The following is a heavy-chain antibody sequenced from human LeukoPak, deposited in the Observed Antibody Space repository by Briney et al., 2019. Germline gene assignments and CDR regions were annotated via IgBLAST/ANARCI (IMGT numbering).Heavy chain of an antibody. CDR1: GFTFSSYW. J-gene: IGHJ4*02. Sequence: PGGSLRLSCAASGFTFSSYWMSWVRQAPGKGLEWVANIKQDGSEKYYVDSVKGRFTISRDNAKNSLYLQMNSLRAEDTTVYYCARVYQFVWWGSSARLPPYYFDYWGQGTLVTVSS. CDR3: ARVYQFVWWGSSARLPPYYFDY. D-gene: IGHD2-21*01. V-gene: IGHV3-7*03. CDR2: IKQDGSEK.